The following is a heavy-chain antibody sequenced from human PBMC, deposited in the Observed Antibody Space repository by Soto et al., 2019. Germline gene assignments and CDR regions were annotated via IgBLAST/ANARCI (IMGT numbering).Heavy chain of an antibody. J-gene: IGHJ4*02. V-gene: IGHV4-59*01. Sequence: SETLSLTCTVSGGSMSNNYWSWIRQPPGKGLEWIGYIYYSGSTSYNPSLKSRVAMSVDTSKNQFSLKLSSVTTADTAVYFCARGGWYNDYWGQGTLVTVSS. CDR3: ARGGWYNDY. CDR1: GGSMSNNY. CDR2: IYYSGST. D-gene: IGHD6-19*01.